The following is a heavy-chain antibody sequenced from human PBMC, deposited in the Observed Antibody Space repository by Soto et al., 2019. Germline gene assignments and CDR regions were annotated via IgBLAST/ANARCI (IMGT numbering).Heavy chain of an antibody. Sequence: WGSLRLSCVASGVTFSTDTMNWVRQAPGKGLEWVAHISTSGATRYYADSVKGRFTISRDNAKTSLYLQMDSLRNEDTAVYYCARFFGSGFDYWGQGTLVTVSS. CDR3: ARFFGSGFDY. J-gene: IGHJ4*02. D-gene: IGHD6-19*01. CDR1: GVTFSTDT. V-gene: IGHV3-48*02. CDR2: ISTSGATR.